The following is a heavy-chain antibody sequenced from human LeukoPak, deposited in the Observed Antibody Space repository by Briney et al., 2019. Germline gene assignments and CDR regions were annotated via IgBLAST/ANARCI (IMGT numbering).Heavy chain of an antibody. CDR1: GFTFSSYG. J-gene: IGHJ4*02. V-gene: IGHV3-30*19. CDR3: AGVPPGDYVWGSFDY. D-gene: IGHD3-16*01. Sequence: GGSLRLSCAASGFTFSSYGMHWVRQAPGKGLEWVAVIWYDGSNKYYADSVKGRFTISRDSSENTLYLHMNSLRAEDTAVYYCAGVPPGDYVWGSFDYWGQGTLVTVSS. CDR2: IWYDGSNK.